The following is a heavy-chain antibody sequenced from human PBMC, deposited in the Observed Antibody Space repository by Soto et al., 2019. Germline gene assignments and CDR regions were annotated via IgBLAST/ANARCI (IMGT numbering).Heavy chain of an antibody. D-gene: IGHD3-16*01. J-gene: IGHJ3*02. CDR3: ARDTDVGAFDI. Sequence: GGSLRLSCAASGFTISSYSMNWVRQAPGKGLEWVSYISSSSSTIYYADSVKGRFTISRDNAKNSLYLQMNSLRAEDTAVYYCARDTDVGAFDIWGQGTMVPVSS. CDR1: GFTISSYS. CDR2: ISSSSSTI. V-gene: IGHV3-48*01.